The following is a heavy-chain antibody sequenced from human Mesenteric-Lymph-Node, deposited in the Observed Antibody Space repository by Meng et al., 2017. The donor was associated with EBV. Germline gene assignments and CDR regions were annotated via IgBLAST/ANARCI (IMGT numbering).Heavy chain of an antibody. Sequence: VLLQQSGGALVQPAETPTLPCAVYGASFSGYYWSWFRQHPGEWLEWIGEINHSGSTNYSPSLKSRVTISVDTSKNQCSLKLSSVTAADTAVYYCAGEMATIIWGKGTLVTVSS. CDR2: INHSGST. V-gene: IGHV4-34*01. CDR1: GASFSGYY. J-gene: IGHJ4*02. CDR3: AGEMATII. D-gene: IGHD5-24*01.